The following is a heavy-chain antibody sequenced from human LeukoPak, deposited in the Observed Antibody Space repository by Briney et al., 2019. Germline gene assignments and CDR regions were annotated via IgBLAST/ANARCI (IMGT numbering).Heavy chain of an antibody. J-gene: IGHJ6*02. CDR2: IKQDGSEK. CDR1: GFTFSSYW. CDR3: AREVVVVVVPAAHPAYYYYYGMDV. V-gene: IGHV3-7*01. Sequence: GGSLRLSCAASGFTFSSYWMSWVRQAPGKGLEWVASIKQDGSEKYYVDSVKGRFTISRDNAKNSLYLQMNSLRAEDTAVYYCAREVVVVVVPAAHPAYYYYYGMDVWGQGTTVTVSS. D-gene: IGHD2-2*01.